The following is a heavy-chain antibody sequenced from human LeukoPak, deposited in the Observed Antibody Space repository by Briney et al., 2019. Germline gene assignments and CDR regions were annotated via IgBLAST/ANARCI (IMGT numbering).Heavy chain of an antibody. Sequence: GGSLRLSCAASGFTFSSYATSWVRQAPGKGLEWVSAISGSGGSTYYADSVKGRFTISRDNSKNTLYLQMNSLRAEDTAVYYCAKPVTRIAAAVALIDYWGQGTLVTVSS. CDR3: AKPVTRIAAAVALIDY. V-gene: IGHV3-23*01. CDR2: ISGSGGST. J-gene: IGHJ4*02. CDR1: GFTFSSYA. D-gene: IGHD6-13*01.